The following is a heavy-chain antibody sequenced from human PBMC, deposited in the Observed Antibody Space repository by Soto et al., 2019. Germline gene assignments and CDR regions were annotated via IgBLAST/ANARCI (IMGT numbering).Heavy chain of an antibody. D-gene: IGHD1-1*01. J-gene: IGHJ6*02. CDR2: MNPKSGNT. CDR1: GYTFTSYD. Sequence: ASVKVSCKASGYTFTSYDINGVRQATGQGLEWMKWMNPKSGNTGYAQKLQGRVTMTRNTSISTAYMELSSLRAEDTAVYYCAREDWNDGHYCGMGVWGQGTTVTVSS. V-gene: IGHV1-8*01. CDR3: AREDWNDGHYCGMGV.